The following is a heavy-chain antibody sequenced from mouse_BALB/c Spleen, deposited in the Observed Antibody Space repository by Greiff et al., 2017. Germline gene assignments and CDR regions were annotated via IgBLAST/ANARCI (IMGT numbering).Heavy chain of an antibody. D-gene: IGHD2-2*01. CDR2: ISSGGST. CDR1: GFTFSSYA. Sequence: EVQLVESGGGLVKPGGSLKLSCAASGFTFSSYAMSWVRQTPEKRLEWVASISSGGSTYYPDSVKGRFTISRDNARNILYLQMSSLRSEDTAMYYCARRGVYYGYDGYAMDYWGQGTSVTVSS. V-gene: IGHV5-6-5*01. CDR3: ARRGVYYGYDGYAMDY. J-gene: IGHJ4*01.